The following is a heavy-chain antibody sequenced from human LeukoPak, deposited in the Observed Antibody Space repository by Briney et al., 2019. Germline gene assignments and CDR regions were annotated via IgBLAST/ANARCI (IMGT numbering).Heavy chain of an antibody. Sequence: PGGSLRLSCAASGFTFSSYAMHWVRQAPGKGLEWVAVISYDGSNKYYADSVKGRFTISRDNPKNTLYLQMNSLRAEDTAVYYCASYDFGSGHRYWGQGPLVTVSS. J-gene: IGHJ4*02. V-gene: IGHV3-30-3*01. D-gene: IGHD3-3*01. CDR1: GFTFSSYA. CDR3: ASYDFGSGHRY. CDR2: ISYDGSNK.